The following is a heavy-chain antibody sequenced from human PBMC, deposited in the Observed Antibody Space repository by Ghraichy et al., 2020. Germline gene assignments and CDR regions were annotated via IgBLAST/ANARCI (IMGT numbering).Heavy chain of an antibody. V-gene: IGHV3-23*01. CDR2: ISGGGDIT. CDR1: GFTFSSHA. Sequence: GGSLRLSCEASGFTFSSHAISWVRQAPGKGLEWVSAISGGGDITYYADSVKGRFTISRDNSKDTLYLQMKRLRAEDTAVYYCAKDRGWFSSSWYIDYWGQGALVTVSS. D-gene: IGHD6-13*01. CDR3: AKDRGWFSSSWYIDY. J-gene: IGHJ4*02.